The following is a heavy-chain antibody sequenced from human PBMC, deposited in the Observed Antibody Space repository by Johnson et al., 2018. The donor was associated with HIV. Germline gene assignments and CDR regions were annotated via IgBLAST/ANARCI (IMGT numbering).Heavy chain of an antibody. CDR1: GFTFSRYV. Sequence: QVQLVESGGGVVQPGRSLRLTCAVSGFTFSRYVMHWVRQAPGKGLEWVAVMSYDGSDKYYADSVKGRFTISRDNSKNTLYLQRNSLRAEDTAGYYGARGDSSGWYRYAFDIWGQGTRVTVSS. CDR2: MSYDGSDK. CDR3: ARGDSSGWYRYAFDI. J-gene: IGHJ3*02. V-gene: IGHV3-30*03. D-gene: IGHD6-19*01.